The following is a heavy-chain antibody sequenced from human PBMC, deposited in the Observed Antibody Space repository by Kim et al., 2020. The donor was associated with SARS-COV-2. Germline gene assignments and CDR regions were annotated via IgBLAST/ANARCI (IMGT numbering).Heavy chain of an antibody. CDR1: GFTVSSNY. CDR3: ARGGGLYYGSGSYSDY. D-gene: IGHD3-10*01. V-gene: IGHV3-53*01. Sequence: GGSLRLSCAASGFTVSSNYMSWVRQAPGKGLEWVSVIYSGGSTYYADSVKGRFTISRDNSKNTLYLQMNSLRAEDTAVYYCARGGGLYYGSGSYSDYWGQGTLVTVSS. J-gene: IGHJ4*02. CDR2: IYSGGST.